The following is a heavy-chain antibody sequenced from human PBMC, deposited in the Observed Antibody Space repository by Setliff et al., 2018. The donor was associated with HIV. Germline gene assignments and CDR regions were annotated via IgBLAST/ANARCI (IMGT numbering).Heavy chain of an antibody. CDR1: GGSIRSGSYY. Sequence: PSETLSLTCTVSGGSIRSGSYYWSWIRQPAGKGLEWIGRIYTSGITNYNPSLQSRVTISIDTTKKQLFLRVRSVTAADTAVYYCARGGYSSKWYSWFDPWGQGTLVTVSS. D-gene: IGHD2-2*01. J-gene: IGHJ5*01. CDR2: IYTSGIT. CDR3: ARGGYSSKWYSWFDP. V-gene: IGHV4-61*02.